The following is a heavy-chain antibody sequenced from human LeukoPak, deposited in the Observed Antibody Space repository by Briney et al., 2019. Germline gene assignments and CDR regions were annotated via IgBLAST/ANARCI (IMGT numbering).Heavy chain of an antibody. D-gene: IGHD3-3*01. Sequence: GESLKISCKGSGYSFTSYWIGWVRQMPGKGLEWMGITYPGDSDTRYSPSFQGQVTISADKSISTAYLQWSSLKASDTAMYYCARRPTYYDFWSGPSGDAFDIWGQGTMVTVSS. J-gene: IGHJ3*02. CDR1: GYSFTSYW. CDR2: TYPGDSDT. V-gene: IGHV5-51*01. CDR3: ARRPTYYDFWSGPSGDAFDI.